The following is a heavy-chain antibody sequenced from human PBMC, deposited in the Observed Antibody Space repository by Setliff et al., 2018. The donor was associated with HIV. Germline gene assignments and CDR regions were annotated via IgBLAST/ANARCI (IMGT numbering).Heavy chain of an antibody. CDR1: GYTFTGYY. Sequence: GASVKVSCKTSGYTFTGYYVHWLRRATGQGLEWMGWMNPNTGVSGYALKFQARVTMTRDTSISTAYMELSSLTSEDTAVYYCARGKGVGGVVITGGLDVWGKGTTVTVSS. D-gene: IGHD3-10*01. V-gene: IGHV1-8*02. CDR2: MNPNTGVS. CDR3: ARGKGVGGVVITGGLDV. J-gene: IGHJ6*04.